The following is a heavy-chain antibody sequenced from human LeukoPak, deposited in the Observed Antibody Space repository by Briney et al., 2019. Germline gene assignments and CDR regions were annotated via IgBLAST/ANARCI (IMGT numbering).Heavy chain of an antibody. CDR1: DYTFTSYG. CDR3: VRDRGIQFEDTFDY. D-gene: IGHD3-10*01. CDR2: VSAYNGKT. Sequence: ASVKVSCKGSDYTFTSYGISWVRQAPGQGLEWLGWVSAYNGKTNYARKLQGRVTMTSDTSTSTVYTDLSLRSDDTAVYYCVRDRGIQFEDTFDYWGQGTLVTVSS. J-gene: IGHJ4*02. V-gene: IGHV1-18*01.